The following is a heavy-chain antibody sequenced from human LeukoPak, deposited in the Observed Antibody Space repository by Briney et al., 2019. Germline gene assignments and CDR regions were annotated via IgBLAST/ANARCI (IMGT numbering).Heavy chain of an antibody. Sequence: GGSLRLSCAAAGFTFSGYGMHWVRQAPGKGLEWVAVIWNDGTNKNYVDSVKGRFTISRDNSKNTLYLQMNSLRAEDTAVYYCARSHIVVANWFDPWGQGTLVTVSS. D-gene: IGHD6-19*01. CDR2: IWNDGTNK. CDR3: ARSHIVVANWFDP. V-gene: IGHV3-33*01. CDR1: GFTFSGYG. J-gene: IGHJ5*02.